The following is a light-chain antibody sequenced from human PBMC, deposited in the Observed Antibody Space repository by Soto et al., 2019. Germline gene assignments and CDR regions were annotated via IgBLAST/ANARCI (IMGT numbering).Light chain of an antibody. Sequence: EIVLTQSPDTLSLSPGQRATLSCRASQSVRSDYFAWYQQKPGQAPRLLIFGASTRATGIPDRFSGSGSGTDFTLTISSLQSEDFAVYYCQQYNTWPLITFGPGTRLEI. CDR1: QSVRSD. CDR3: QQYNTWPLIT. CDR2: GAS. J-gene: IGKJ5*01. V-gene: IGKV3-15*01.